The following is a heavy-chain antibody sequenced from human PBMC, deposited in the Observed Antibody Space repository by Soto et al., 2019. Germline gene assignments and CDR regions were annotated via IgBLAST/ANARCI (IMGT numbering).Heavy chain of an antibody. V-gene: IGHV3-33*01. Sequence: GGSLRLSCAASGFIFSSYGMHWVRQAPGKGLEWVGVIWYDGSNKYYGDSVKGRFTISKDNSKNTPYLQMNSLRVEDTAVYYCASAVSWGQGTLVTVSS. CDR2: IWYDGSNK. J-gene: IGHJ4*02. CDR1: GFIFSSYG. D-gene: IGHD4-17*01. CDR3: ASAVS.